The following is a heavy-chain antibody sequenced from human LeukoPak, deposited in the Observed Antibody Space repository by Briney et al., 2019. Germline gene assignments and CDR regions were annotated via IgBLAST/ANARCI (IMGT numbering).Heavy chain of an antibody. J-gene: IGHJ5*02. CDR2: IYHSGST. CDR1: GGSISSGGYS. D-gene: IGHD3-10*01. V-gene: IGHV4-30-2*01. CDR3: ARAAREYYYGSGSYKNWFDP. Sequence: SETLSLTCAVSGGSISSGGYSWSWIRQPPGKGLEWIGYIYHSGSTYYNPSLKSRVTISVDRSKNQFSLKLSSVTAADTAVYYCARAAREYYYGSGSYKNWFDPWGQGTLVTVSS.